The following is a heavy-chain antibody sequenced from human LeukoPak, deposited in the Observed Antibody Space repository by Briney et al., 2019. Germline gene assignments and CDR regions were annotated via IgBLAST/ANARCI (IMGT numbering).Heavy chain of an antibody. CDR1: GFTFNIYA. J-gene: IGHJ6*02. CDR2: ILHDGSNK. Sequence: GGSLRLSCAASGFTFNIYAMYWVRQAPGKGLEWVAVILHDGSNKYYGESVKGRFTISRDNSKNTRFLHMNSLRADDTGVYYCAKVGHSSSWNYFYYGMDVWGQGTTVTVSS. D-gene: IGHD6-13*01. CDR3: AKVGHSSSWNYFYYGMDV. V-gene: IGHV3-30*18.